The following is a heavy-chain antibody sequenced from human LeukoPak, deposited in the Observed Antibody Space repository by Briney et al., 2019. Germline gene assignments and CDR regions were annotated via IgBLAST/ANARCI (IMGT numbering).Heavy chain of an antibody. D-gene: IGHD3-10*01. Sequence: SETLSLTCTVSGGSISSYYWSWIRQPPGKGLEWIGYIYYSGSTNYNPSLKSRVTISVDTSKNQFSLKLSSVTAADTAVYYCARGLGYYGSGSYWFDPWGQGTLVTVSS. CDR2: IYYSGST. CDR3: ARGLGYYGSGSYWFDP. CDR1: GGSISSYY. J-gene: IGHJ5*02. V-gene: IGHV4-59*01.